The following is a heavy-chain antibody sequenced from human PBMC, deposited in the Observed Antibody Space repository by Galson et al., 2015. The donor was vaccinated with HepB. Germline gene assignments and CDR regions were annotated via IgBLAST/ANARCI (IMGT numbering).Heavy chain of an antibody. Sequence: SLRLSCAASGFTFSSYGMHWVRQAPGKGLEWVAVISYDGSNKYYADSVKGRFTISRDNSKNTLYLQMNSLRAENTAVYYCAKDLFGESHPWGQGTLVTVSS. CDR3: AKDLFGESHP. CDR2: ISYDGSNK. D-gene: IGHD3-10*02. V-gene: IGHV3-30*18. J-gene: IGHJ5*02. CDR1: GFTFSSYG.